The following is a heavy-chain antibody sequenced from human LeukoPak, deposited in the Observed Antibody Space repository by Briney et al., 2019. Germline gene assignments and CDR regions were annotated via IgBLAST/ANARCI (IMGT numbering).Heavy chain of an antibody. V-gene: IGHV3-64*01. CDR3: ARGVCSSTSCPFDY. J-gene: IGHJ4*02. D-gene: IGHD2-2*01. Sequence: GGSLRLSCAASGFTFSSYAMHWVRQAPGKGLEYVSAISSNGGSTYYANAEKGRFTISRDNSKNKLYLQMGSLRAEDMAVYYCARGVCSSTSCPFDYWGQGTLVTVSS. CDR1: GFTFSSYA. CDR2: ISSNGGST.